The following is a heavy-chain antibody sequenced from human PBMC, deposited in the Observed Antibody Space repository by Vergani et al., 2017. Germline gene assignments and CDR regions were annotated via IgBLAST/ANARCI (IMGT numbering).Heavy chain of an antibody. Sequence: QVQLPESGPGLVKPSETLSLTCTVSGGSISSYYWSWIRQPPGKGLEWIGYIYYSGSTNYNPSLKSRVTISVDTSKNQFSLKLSSVTAADTAVYYCARLVGKRVVRVPFDFWGQGTMVTVSS. J-gene: IGHJ3*01. V-gene: IGHV4-59*01. CDR3: ARLVGKRVVRVPFDF. D-gene: IGHD3-3*01. CDR1: GGSISSYY. CDR2: IYYSGST.